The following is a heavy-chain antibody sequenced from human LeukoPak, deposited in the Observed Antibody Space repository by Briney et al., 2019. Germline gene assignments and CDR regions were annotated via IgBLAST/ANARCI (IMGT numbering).Heavy chain of an antibody. CDR2: ISAYNGNT. CDR1: GYTFTSYG. CDR3: ARSIGLYSSGWGRPAPGDAFDI. V-gene: IGHV1-18*01. Sequence: ASVKVSCKASGYTFTSYGISWVRQAPGQGLEWMGWISAYNGNTNYAQKFQGRVTITTDESTSTAYMELSSLRSEDTAVYYCARSIGLYSSGWGRPAPGDAFDIWGQGTMVTVSS. D-gene: IGHD6-19*01. J-gene: IGHJ3*02.